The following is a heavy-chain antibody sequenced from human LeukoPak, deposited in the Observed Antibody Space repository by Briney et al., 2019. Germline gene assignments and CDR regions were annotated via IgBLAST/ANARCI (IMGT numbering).Heavy chain of an antibody. CDR1: GFTFSSYA. CDR3: ARDLDY. J-gene: IGHJ4*02. CDR2: ISSNGGST. V-gene: IGHV3-64*01. Sequence: GGSLRLSCAASGFTFSSYAMHWVCQAPGKGLEYVSAISSNGGSTYYANSVKGRFTIFRDNSKNTLYLQMGSLRAEDMAVYYCARDLDYWGQGTLVTVSS.